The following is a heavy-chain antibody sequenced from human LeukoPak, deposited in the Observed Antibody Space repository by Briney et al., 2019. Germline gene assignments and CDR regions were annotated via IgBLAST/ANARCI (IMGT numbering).Heavy chain of an antibody. V-gene: IGHV4-30-4*01. J-gene: IGHJ5*02. CDR3: ARRYPDHWFDP. CDR1: GGSISSGNYY. Sequence: SETLSLTCTVSGGSISSGNYYWSWIRQPPGKGLEWIGYIFYLGSTYYNPSLKSRVSISVNTFKNQFSLKLTAVTAADTAVYYCARRYPDHWFDPWGQGTLVTVSS. CDR2: IFYLGST. D-gene: IGHD1-14*01.